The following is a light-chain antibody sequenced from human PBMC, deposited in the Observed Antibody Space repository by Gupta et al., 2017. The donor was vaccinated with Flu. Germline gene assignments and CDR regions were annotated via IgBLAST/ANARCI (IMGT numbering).Light chain of an antibody. V-gene: IGKV1-39*01. J-gene: IGKJ4*01. CDR2: AAS. CDR3: QQSYSAPLT. CDR1: ETIGNY. Sequence: DIQMTQSPSSLSAFVGDRVTITCRASETIGNYLNWYQQKPGKAPKLLIYAASSLQSGVPSRFSGSGSGTDFTLTISSLQPEDSATYSCQQSYSAPLTFGGGTKVGIK.